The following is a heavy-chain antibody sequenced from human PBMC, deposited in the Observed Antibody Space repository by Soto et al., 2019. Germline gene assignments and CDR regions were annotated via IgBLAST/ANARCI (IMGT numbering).Heavy chain of an antibody. D-gene: IGHD3-16*01. CDR3: AXAPGGKYQTFGAYGMDV. V-gene: IGHV1-46*01. Sequence: ASVKVSCKASGYTFTNYYMHWVRQARGQGPEWMGIINPSGGTTTYAQKFQGRVTLTRDTSTGTFYLDLSSLRSEDTAVYYCAXAPGGKYQTFGAYGMDVWGQGTPVTVSS. CDR1: GYTFTNYY. CDR2: INPSGGTT. J-gene: IGHJ6*02.